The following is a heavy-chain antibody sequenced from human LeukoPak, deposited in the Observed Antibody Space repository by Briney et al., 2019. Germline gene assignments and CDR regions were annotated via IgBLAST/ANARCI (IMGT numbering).Heavy chain of an antibody. CDR2: IYTSGDT. Sequence: PSETLSLTCTVSSGSISSSYWSWIRQPAGKGLEWIGRIYTSGDTKHNPSLKSRVTMSVDTSKNQFSLKLSSVTAADTAVYYCARRAVNWYFDLWGRGTLVTVSS. J-gene: IGHJ2*01. D-gene: IGHD4-23*01. CDR1: SGSISSSY. V-gene: IGHV4-4*07. CDR3: ARRAVNWYFDL.